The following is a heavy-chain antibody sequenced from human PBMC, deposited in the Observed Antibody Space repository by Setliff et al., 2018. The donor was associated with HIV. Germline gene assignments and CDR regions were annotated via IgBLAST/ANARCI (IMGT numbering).Heavy chain of an antibody. CDR1: GFTFNSAW. J-gene: IGHJ6*03. CDR2: IRSKDNSYAT. V-gene: IGHV3-73*01. Sequence: PGGSLRLSCAASGFTFNSAWMNWVRQAPGKGLEWVGRIRSKDNSYATTYPASLKGRFTISRDDSKNTAYLQMYSLKTEDTAVYYCTRRLIDTYYYESGTYPSMDVWGKGTTVTVSS. D-gene: IGHD3-10*01. CDR3: TRRLIDTYYYESGTYPSMDV.